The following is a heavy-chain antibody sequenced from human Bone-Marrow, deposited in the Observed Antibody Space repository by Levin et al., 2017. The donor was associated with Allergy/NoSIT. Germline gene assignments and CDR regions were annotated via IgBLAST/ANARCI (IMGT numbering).Heavy chain of an antibody. CDR3: ARAGDSSGWYYFDY. V-gene: IGHV3-21*01. J-gene: IGHJ4*02. CDR1: GFTFSSYA. Sequence: GESLKISCAASGFTFSSYAMNWVRQAPGKGLEWVSSISSFSNYIYYADSVKGRFTISRDNAENSLYLQMNSLRAEDTAIYYCARAGDSSGWYYFDYWGQGSLVTVSS. D-gene: IGHD6-19*01. CDR2: ISSFSNYI.